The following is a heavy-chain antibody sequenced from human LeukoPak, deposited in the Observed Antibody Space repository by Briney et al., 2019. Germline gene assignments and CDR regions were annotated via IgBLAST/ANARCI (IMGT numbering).Heavy chain of an antibody. Sequence: GGSLRLSCAASGFTFSSYSMNWVRQAPGKGLEWVSYISSSSSTIYYADSVKGRFTISRDNAKNSLYLQMNSLRAEDTAVYYCARVRTYYYDSSGYQDYWGQGTLVTVSS. V-gene: IGHV3-48*01. CDR2: ISSSSSTI. CDR3: ARVRTYYYDSSGYQDY. J-gene: IGHJ4*02. CDR1: GFTFSSYS. D-gene: IGHD3-22*01.